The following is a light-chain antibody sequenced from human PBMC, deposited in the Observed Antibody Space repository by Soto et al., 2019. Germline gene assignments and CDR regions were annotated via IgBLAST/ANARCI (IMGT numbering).Light chain of an antibody. Sequence: EIVLTQSPGTLSLSPGEGSTLSYMASQSVSNNYLAWYQQKPGQAPRLLIYGASNRATGIPARFSGSGSGTDFTLTISSLEPEDFAVYYCQQRSNWITFGQGTRLEIK. CDR1: QSVSNNY. CDR3: QQRSNWIT. J-gene: IGKJ5*01. CDR2: GAS. V-gene: IGKV3-11*01.